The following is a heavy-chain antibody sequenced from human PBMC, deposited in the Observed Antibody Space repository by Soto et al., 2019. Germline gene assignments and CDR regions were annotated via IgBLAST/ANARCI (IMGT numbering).Heavy chain of an antibody. CDR3: AKEGYAGIKIFGVVIMTGMDV. CDR1: GFTFSSYA. CDR2: ISGSGGST. D-gene: IGHD3-3*01. V-gene: IGHV3-23*01. Sequence: GGSLRLSCAASGFTFSSYAMSWVRQAPGKGLEWVSAISGSGGSTYYADSVKGRFTISRDNSKNTLYLQMNSLRAEDTAVYYCAKEGYAGIKIFGVVIMTGMDVWGQGTTVTVSS. J-gene: IGHJ6*02.